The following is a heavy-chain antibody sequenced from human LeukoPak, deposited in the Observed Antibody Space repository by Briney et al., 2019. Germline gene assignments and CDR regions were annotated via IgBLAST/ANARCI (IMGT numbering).Heavy chain of an antibody. CDR2: FGTRHTHI. J-gene: IGHJ6*02. V-gene: IGHV3-23*01. CDR1: GLNFNTYD. CDR3: AAPLPLYGMDV. Sequence: PGGSLRLSCVGSGLNFNTYDLTWVRQAPGKGLEWVALFGTRHTHIFYADSVEGRFAISRDNSKNTVYLQMNSLRVEDAAVYYCAAPLPLYGMDVWAQGTTVTVSS. D-gene: IGHD2-21*02.